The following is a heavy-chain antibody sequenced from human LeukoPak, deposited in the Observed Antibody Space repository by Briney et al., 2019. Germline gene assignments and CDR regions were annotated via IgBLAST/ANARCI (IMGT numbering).Heavy chain of an antibody. Sequence: GGSLRLSCAASGFTFSSYWMSWVRQAPGKGLEWVANIKQDGSEKYYVDSVKGRFTISRDNAKNSLYLQMNSLRAEDTAVYYCARDDGYCSSTSCYPNNWFDPWGQGTLVTVS. V-gene: IGHV3-7*01. CDR1: GFTFSSYW. D-gene: IGHD2-2*03. CDR2: IKQDGSEK. CDR3: ARDDGYCSSTSCYPNNWFDP. J-gene: IGHJ5*02.